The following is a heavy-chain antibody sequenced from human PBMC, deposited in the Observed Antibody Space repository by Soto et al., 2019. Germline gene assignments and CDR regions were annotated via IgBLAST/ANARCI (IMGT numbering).Heavy chain of an antibody. D-gene: IGHD4-17*01. CDR3: ARQITFWVTTPYYYMDV. CDR2: IYYSGST. V-gene: IGHV4-31*03. J-gene: IGHJ6*03. Sequence: SETLSLTCTVSGGSISSGGYYWSWIRQHPGKGLEWIGYIYYSGSTYYNPSLKSRVTISVDTSKNQFSLKLSSVTAADTAVYYCARQITFWVTTPYYYMDVWGKGTTVTVSS. CDR1: GGSISSGGYY.